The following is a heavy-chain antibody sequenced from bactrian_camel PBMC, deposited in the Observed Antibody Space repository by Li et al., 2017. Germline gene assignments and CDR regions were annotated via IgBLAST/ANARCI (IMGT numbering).Heavy chain of an antibody. Sequence: HVQLVESGGGLVQPGGSLRLSCAASGFTFSSYYMNWVRQAPGKGLEWVSSIYSDGSNTNYTDAVKSRFTISRDNLQMNSLKSEDTGLYYCAKGGIGPIFAIGRWGQGTQVTVS. V-gene: IGHV3-2*01. CDR2: IYSDGSNT. CDR1: GFTFSSYY. CDR3: AKGGIGPIFAIGR. J-gene: IGHJ4*01. D-gene: IGHD2*01.